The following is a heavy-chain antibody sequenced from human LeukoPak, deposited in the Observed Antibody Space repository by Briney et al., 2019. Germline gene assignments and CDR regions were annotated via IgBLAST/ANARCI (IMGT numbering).Heavy chain of an antibody. V-gene: IGHV3-7*03. CDR1: GFTYNSHW. D-gene: IGHD4/OR15-4a*01. Sequence: GGPLRLSCAASGFTYNSHWMSGVRQAPGKALEGWAKIQQDEREQHYADSVKGRFTISRDNAKISLYLQMNRLRAEGTVVYYCSQGPNGRYYYGIDVWGQGTTVTVSS. CDR2: IQQDEREQ. CDR3: SQGPNGRYYYGIDV. J-gene: IGHJ6*02.